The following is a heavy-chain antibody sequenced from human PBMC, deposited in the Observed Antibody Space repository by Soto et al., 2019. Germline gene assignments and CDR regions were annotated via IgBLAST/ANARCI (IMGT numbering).Heavy chain of an antibody. CDR2: FDPEDGET. J-gene: IGHJ6*03. CDR3: ATLGVVVPAAMHYYYYYMDV. V-gene: IGHV1-24*01. Sequence: ASVKVSCKVSGYTLTELSMHWVRQAPGKGLEWMGGFDPEDGETIYAQKFQGRVTMTEDTSTDTAYMELSSLRSEDTAVYYCATLGVVVPAAMHYYYYYMDVWGKGTTVTVSS. D-gene: IGHD2-2*01. CDR1: GYTLTELS.